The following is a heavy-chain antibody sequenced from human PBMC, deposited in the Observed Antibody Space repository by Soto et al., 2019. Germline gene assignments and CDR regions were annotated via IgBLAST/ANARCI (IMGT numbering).Heavy chain of an antibody. D-gene: IGHD3-16*02. V-gene: IGHV4-34*01. J-gene: IGHJ4*02. Sequence: SETLSLTCAVYGGSFSGYYWSWIRQPPRKGLEWIGEINHSGSTNYNPSLKSRVTISVDTSKNQFSLKLSSVTAADTAVYYCAREVKCDYVWGSYRSHPFFDYWGQGTLVTVSS. CDR3: AREVKCDYVWGSYRSHPFFDY. CDR2: INHSGST. CDR1: GGSFSGYY.